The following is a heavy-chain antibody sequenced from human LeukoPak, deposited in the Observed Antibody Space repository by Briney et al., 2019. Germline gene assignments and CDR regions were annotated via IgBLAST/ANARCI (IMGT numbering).Heavy chain of an antibody. V-gene: IGHV1-69*04. CDR1: GGTFSSYA. D-gene: IGHD3-3*01. Sequence: SVKVSCKASGGTFSSYAISWVRQAPGQGLEWMGRIIPILGIANYAQKFQGRVTITADKSTSTAYMELSSLRSEDTAVYYCARWRPGYDFWSDYVGMDVWGQGTTVTVSS. J-gene: IGHJ6*02. CDR2: IIPILGIA. CDR3: ARWRPGYDFWSDYVGMDV.